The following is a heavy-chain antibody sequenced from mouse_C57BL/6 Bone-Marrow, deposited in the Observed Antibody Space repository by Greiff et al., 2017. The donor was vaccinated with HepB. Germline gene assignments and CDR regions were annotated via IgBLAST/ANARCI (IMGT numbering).Heavy chain of an antibody. J-gene: IGHJ2*01. CDR3: ASIDSSGYGYFDY. D-gene: IGHD3-2*02. V-gene: IGHV1-80*01. Sequence: QVQLQQSGAELVKPGASVKISCKASGYAFSSYWMNWVKQRPGKGLEWIGQIYPGDGDTNYNGKFKGKATLTADKSSSTAYMQLSSLTSEDSAVYFCASIDSSGYGYFDYWGQGTTLTVSS. CDR2: IYPGDGDT. CDR1: GYAFSSYW.